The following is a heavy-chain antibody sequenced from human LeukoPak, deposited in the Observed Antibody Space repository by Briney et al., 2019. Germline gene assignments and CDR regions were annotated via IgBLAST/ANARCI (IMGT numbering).Heavy chain of an antibody. CDR3: AKDAFREGAITY. D-gene: IGHD1-26*01. J-gene: IGHJ4*02. CDR2: IRYDGSNK. CDR1: GFTFSSYG. V-gene: IGHV3-30*02. Sequence: PGGSLRLSCAASGFTFSSYGMHWVRQAPGKGLEWVAFIRYDGSNKYYADSVSGRFTITRDNSKNTLYLQMNSLRAEDTAVYYCAKDAFREGAITYWGQGTLVTVSS.